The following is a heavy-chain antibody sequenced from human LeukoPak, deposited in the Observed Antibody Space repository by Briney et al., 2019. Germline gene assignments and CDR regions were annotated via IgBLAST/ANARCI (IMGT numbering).Heavy chain of an antibody. Sequence: GGSLRLSCAASGFTFSSYGMHWVRQAPGKGLEWVAVIWYDGSNKYYADSVKGRFTISRDNSKNTLYLQMNSLRAEDTAVYYCARDNDPVALFLDHWGQGTLVTVSS. J-gene: IGHJ4*02. V-gene: IGHV3-33*01. CDR2: IWYDGSNK. CDR1: GFTFSSYG. D-gene: IGHD2-8*01. CDR3: ARDNDPVALFLDH.